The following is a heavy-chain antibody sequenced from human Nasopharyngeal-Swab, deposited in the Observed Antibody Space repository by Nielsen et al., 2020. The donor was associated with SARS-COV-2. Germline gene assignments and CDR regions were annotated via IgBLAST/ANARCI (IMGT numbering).Heavy chain of an antibody. Sequence: GESLKISCAASGFTFSSYSMNWVRQAPGKGLEWVSSISSSSSYIHYADSVKGRFTISRDNAKNSLYLQMNSLRAEDTAVYYCAKDRGCSGGSCYTVYYYGMDVWGQGTTVTVSS. CDR3: AKDRGCSGGSCYTVYYYGMDV. D-gene: IGHD2-15*01. V-gene: IGHV3-21*04. J-gene: IGHJ6*02. CDR1: GFTFSSYS. CDR2: ISSSSSYI.